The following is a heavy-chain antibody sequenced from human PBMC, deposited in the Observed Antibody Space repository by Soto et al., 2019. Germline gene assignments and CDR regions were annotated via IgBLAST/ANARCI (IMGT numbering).Heavy chain of an antibody. CDR3: ARQVRDLEWLLSFDY. CDR1: GFTFSSYS. D-gene: IGHD3-3*01. CDR2: ISSSSSYI. J-gene: IGHJ4*02. V-gene: IGHV3-21*01. Sequence: EVQLVESGGGLVKPGGSLRLSCAASGFTFSSYSMNWVRQAPGKGLEWVSSISSSSSYIYYADSVKGRFTISRDNAKNSLYLQMNSLRAEDTAVYYCARQVRDLEWLLSFDYWGQGTLVTVSS.